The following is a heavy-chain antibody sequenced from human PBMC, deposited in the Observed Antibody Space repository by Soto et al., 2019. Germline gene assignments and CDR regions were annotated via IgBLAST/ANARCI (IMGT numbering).Heavy chain of an antibody. J-gene: IGHJ4*02. V-gene: IGHV4-59*08. CDR3: ARHADSLEWPYFNY. Sequence: PSETLSLTCTVSGGSISSYYWSWIRQPPGKGLEWIGYIYYSGSTNYNPSLKSRVTISVDTSKNQFSLKLSSVTAADTAVYYCARHADSLEWPYFNYWGQGTLVTVSS. D-gene: IGHD3-3*01. CDR1: GGSISSYY. CDR2: IYYSGST.